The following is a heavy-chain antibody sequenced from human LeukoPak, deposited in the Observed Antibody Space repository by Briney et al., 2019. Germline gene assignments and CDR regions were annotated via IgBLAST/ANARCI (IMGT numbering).Heavy chain of an antibody. D-gene: IGHD3-10*01. V-gene: IGHV4-39*07. CDR1: GGFISSSSYY. J-gene: IGHJ4*02. Sequence: SETLSLTCTVSGGFISSSSYYWGWIRQPPGKGLEWLGNIYYSGSTYYNPSLKSRITISGDTSKNQFSLKLSSATAADTAVYYCASYGSGIGDYFDSWGQGTLVTVSS. CDR2: IYYSGST. CDR3: ASYGSGIGDYFDS.